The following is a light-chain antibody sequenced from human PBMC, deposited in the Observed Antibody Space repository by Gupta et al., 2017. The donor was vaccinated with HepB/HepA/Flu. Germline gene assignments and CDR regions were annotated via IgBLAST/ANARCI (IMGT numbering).Light chain of an antibody. Sequence: DIQMTQSPSSLSASVGDRVTITCRASQTIVKYLNWYQVKPGKAPKLLIYAASSLQSGVPSRFSGSGSGTDFTLTISSMKPADFATSYCKPSDRLSTFGGGTXVESK. V-gene: IGKV1-39*01. CDR3: KPSDRLST. CDR1: QTIVKY. CDR2: AAS. J-gene: IGKJ4*02.